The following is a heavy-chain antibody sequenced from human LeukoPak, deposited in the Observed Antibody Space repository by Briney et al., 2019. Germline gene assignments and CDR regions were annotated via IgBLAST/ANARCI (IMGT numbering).Heavy chain of an antibody. V-gene: IGHV3-23*01. D-gene: IGHD3-3*01. J-gene: IGHJ5*02. CDR1: GFTFSSYA. CDR2: ISGSGGST. CDR3: AKTYYDFWSGYREWFDP. Sequence: GGSLRLSCAASGFTFSSYAMSWVRQAPGKGLEWVSAISGSGGSTYYADSVKGRFTISRDNSKNTLYLQMNSLRAEDTAVYYCAKTYYDFWSGYREWFDPWGQGTLVTVSS.